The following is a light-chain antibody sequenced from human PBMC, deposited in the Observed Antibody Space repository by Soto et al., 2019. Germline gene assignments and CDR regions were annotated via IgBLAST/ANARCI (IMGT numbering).Light chain of an antibody. CDR3: QQTYITPQT. J-gene: IGKJ1*01. CDR2: AAS. CDR1: QSIASY. V-gene: IGKV1-39*01. Sequence: DIQMTQSPYSLSAFVGDRVTITCRASQSIASYLNWYQQKPGKAPKFLIYAASTLQSGVPSRFSGSGSGTDFTLTISSLQPEDFATYFCQQTYITPQTFGQGTKVDNK.